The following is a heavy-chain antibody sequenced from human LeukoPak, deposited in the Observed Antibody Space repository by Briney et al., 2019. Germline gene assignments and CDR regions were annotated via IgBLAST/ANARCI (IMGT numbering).Heavy chain of an antibody. CDR1: GGSISSSYSY. V-gene: IGHV4-39*01. J-gene: IGHJ4*02. CDR2: IYYSGST. D-gene: IGHD6-13*01. CDR3: ARLVGSSWYHEVLLGRDY. Sequence: SETLSLTCTVSGGSISSSYSYWGWIRQPPGKGLEWIGSIYYSGSTYYNPSLKSRVTISVDTSKNQFSLKLSSVTAADTAVYYCARLVGSSWYHEVLLGRDYWGQGTLVTVSS.